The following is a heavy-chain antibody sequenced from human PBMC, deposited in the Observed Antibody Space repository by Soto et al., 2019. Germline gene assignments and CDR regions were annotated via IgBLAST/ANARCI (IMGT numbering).Heavy chain of an antibody. CDR2: IYSSGST. CDR3: ACLNNWNGWSDY. CDR1: GVSITSYY. D-gene: IGHD1-20*01. Sequence: QVQLQESGPGLVKPSETLSLTCTVSGVSITSYYWSWIRQPAGKGLEWIGRIYSSGSTNYNPSLKSRVTTSIDKSKNQFSLKLSSVTAADTAVYDCACLNNWNGWSDYWGQGTMVTVSS. J-gene: IGHJ4*02. V-gene: IGHV4-4*07.